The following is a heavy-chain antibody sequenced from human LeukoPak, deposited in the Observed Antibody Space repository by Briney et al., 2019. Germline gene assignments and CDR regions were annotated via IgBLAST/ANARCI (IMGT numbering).Heavy chain of an antibody. V-gene: IGHV3-21*01. D-gene: IGHD2-2*01. J-gene: IGHJ2*01. CDR2: ISSSSSYI. Sequence: GGSLRLSCAASGFTFSSYSMNWVRQAPGKGLEWVSSISSSSSYINYADSVRGRFTISRDNAKNSLFLQMNSLRAEDTAVYYCVVVPAARNWYFDLWGRGTLVTVSS. CDR3: VVVPAARNWYFDL. CDR1: GFTFSSYS.